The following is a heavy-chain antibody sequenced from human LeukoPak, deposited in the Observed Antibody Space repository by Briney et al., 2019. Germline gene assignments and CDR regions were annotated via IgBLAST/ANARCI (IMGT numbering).Heavy chain of an antibody. CDR1: GGSISSSSYY. CDR3: ASGATANYYYGMDV. Sequence: SETPSLTCTVSGGSISSSSYYWGWIRQPPGKGLEWIGSIYYSGSTYYNPSLKSRVTISVDTSKNQFSLKLSSVTAADTAVYYCASGATANYYYGMDVWGQGTTVTVSS. D-gene: IGHD5-18*01. V-gene: IGHV4-39*01. CDR2: IYYSGST. J-gene: IGHJ6*02.